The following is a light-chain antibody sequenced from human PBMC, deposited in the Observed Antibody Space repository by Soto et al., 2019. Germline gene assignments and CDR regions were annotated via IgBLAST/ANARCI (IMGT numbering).Light chain of an antibody. CDR2: EVI. CDR1: SSDVGSYNL. J-gene: IGLJ1*01. Sequence: QSVLTQPASVSGSPGQSITISCTGTSSDVGSYNLVSWYQHHPGKAPKLMIYEVIKRPSGVSNRFSGSKSGNTASLTISGLQAEDEADYSCCSYASSVYVFGTGTMVTVL. V-gene: IGLV2-23*02. CDR3: CSYASSVYV.